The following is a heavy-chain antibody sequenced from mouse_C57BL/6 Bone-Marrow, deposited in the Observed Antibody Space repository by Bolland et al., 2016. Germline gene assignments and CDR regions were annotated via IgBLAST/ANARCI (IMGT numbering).Heavy chain of an antibody. CDR3: ARGQLRPFDY. Sequence: STYYNEKFKGKATLTVDTSSSTAYMQLSSLTSEDSAVYFCARGQLRPFDYLGQGTT. CDR2: ST. D-gene: IGHD3-2*02. V-gene: IGHV1-56*01. J-gene: IGHJ2*01.